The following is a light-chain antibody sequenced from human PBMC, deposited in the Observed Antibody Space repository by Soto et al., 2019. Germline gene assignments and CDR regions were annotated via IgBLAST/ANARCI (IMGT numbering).Light chain of an antibody. V-gene: IGKV1-33*01. CDR2: DAS. J-gene: IGKJ5*01. Sequence: DIQMTQSPSSLSASVGDRVTITCQASQDISNYLNWYQQKPGKAPKLLIYDASNLETGVPSRFSGSGSGTDFTFTISSLQAEDIATHYCQQYDNLPITFGQGTRLEMK. CDR1: QDISNY. CDR3: QQYDNLPIT.